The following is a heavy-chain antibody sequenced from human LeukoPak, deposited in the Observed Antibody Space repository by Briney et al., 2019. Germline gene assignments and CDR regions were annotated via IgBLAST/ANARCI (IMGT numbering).Heavy chain of an antibody. D-gene: IGHD4-23*01. CDR2: IYSGGST. CDR3: SYGGTWYAFDI. CDR1: GFTVSSNY. Sequence: GGSLRLSCAASGFTVSSNYMSWVRQAPGEGLEWVSVIYSGGSTYYADSVKGRFTISRDNSKNTLYLQMNSLRAEDTAVYYCSYGGTWYAFDIWGQGTMVTVSS. J-gene: IGHJ3*02. V-gene: IGHV3-53*01.